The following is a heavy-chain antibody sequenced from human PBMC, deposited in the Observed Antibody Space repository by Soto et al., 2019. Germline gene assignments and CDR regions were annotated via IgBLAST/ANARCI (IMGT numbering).Heavy chain of an antibody. CDR1: GFTFSSYI. V-gene: IGHV3-23*01. D-gene: IGHD5-18*01. CDR3: AKLDKGMVTDYYYRLDV. Sequence: GSLRLSCAASGFTFSSYIMTWVRQAPGKGLEWVSAITGSGDSTYYADSVKGRFTISRDNSKNTLYLQMNSLRAEDTAVYYCAKLDKGMVTDYYYRLDVWGQGTTVTVYS. J-gene: IGHJ6*02. CDR2: ITGSGDST.